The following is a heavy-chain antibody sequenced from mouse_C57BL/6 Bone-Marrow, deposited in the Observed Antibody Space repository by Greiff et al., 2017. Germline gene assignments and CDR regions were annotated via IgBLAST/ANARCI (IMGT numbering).Heavy chain of an antibody. D-gene: IGHD1-1*01. CDR3: ARPITTVVADFDD. CDR2: IHPNSGST. CDR1: GYTFTSYW. V-gene: IGHV1-64*01. Sequence: QVQLKQPGAELVKPGASVKLSCKASGYTFTSYWMHWVKQRPGQGLEWIGMIHPNSGSTNYNEKFKSKATLTVDKSSSTAYMQLSSLTSEDSAVYYCARPITTVVADFDDWGQGTTLTVSS. J-gene: IGHJ2*01.